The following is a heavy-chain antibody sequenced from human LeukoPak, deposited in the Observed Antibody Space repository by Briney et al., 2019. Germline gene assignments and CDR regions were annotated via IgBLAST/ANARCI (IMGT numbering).Heavy chain of an antibody. CDR2: IYSGGST. J-gene: IGHJ4*02. V-gene: IGHV3-53*01. Sequence: GGSLRLSCAASGFTVSSNYMSWLRQAPGKGLEWVSVIYSGGSTYYADSVKGRFTISRDNSKNTLYLQMNSLRAEDTAVYYCARLIDYGDYRYWGQGTLVTVSS. CDR1: GFTVSSNY. D-gene: IGHD4-17*01. CDR3: ARLIDYGDYRY.